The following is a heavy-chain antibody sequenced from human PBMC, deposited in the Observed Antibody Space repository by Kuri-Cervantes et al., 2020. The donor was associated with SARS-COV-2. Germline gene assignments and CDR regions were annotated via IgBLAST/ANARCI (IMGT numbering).Heavy chain of an antibody. CDR2: IYHSGST. J-gene: IGHJ5*02. CDR3: ARGSCASESCWAGHWFDP. D-gene: IGHD2-15*01. V-gene: IGHV4-38-2*02. Sequence: GSLRLSCTVSGYSISSGYYWGWIRQPPGKGLEWIGSIYHSGSTYYNPSLKSRVTISVDTSKNQFSLKLSSVTAADTAVYYCARGSCASESCWAGHWFDPWGQGTLVTVSS. CDR1: GYSISSGYY.